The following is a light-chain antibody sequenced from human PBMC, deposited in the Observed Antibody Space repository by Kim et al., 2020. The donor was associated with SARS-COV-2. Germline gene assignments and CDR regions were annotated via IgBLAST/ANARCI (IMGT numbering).Light chain of an antibody. J-gene: IGLJ2*01. CDR3: QSYDSSNVV. Sequence: NFMLTQPHSVSESPVKTVTISCTRSSGSIASNYVQWYQQRPGSAPTTVIYEDNQRPSGVPDRFSGSIDSSSNSASLTISGLKTEDEADYYCQSYDSSNVVFGGGTQLTVL. V-gene: IGLV6-57*04. CDR1: SGSIASNY. CDR2: EDN.